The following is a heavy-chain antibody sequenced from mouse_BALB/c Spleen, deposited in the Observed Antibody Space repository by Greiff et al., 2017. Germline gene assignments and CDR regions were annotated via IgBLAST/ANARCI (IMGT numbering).Heavy chain of an antibody. Sequence: QVHVKQSGPGLVQPSQSLSITCTVSGFSLTSYGVHWVRQSPGKGLEWLGVIWSGGSTDYNAAFISRLSISKDNSKSQVFFKMNSLQANDTAIYYCARNWGMRHDGFAYWGQGTLVTVSA. CDR3: ARNWGMRHDGFAY. CDR2: IWSGGST. V-gene: IGHV2-2*02. CDR1: GFSLTSYG. J-gene: IGHJ3*01. D-gene: IGHD2-10*02.